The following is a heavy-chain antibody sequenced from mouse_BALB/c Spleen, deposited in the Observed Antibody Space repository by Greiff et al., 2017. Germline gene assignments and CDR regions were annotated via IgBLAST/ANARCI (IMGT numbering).Heavy chain of an antibody. J-gene: IGHJ3*01. Sequence: EVQLVESGGGLVKPGGSLKLSCAASGFTFSSYAMSWVRQSPEKRLEWVAEISSGGSYTYYPDTVTGRFTISRDNAKNTLYLEMSSLRSEDTAMYYCARQGYYRYDGFAYWGQGTLVTVSA. CDR1: GFTFSSYA. D-gene: IGHD2-14*01. CDR3: ARQGYYRYDGFAY. V-gene: IGHV5-9-4*01. CDR2: ISSGGSYT.